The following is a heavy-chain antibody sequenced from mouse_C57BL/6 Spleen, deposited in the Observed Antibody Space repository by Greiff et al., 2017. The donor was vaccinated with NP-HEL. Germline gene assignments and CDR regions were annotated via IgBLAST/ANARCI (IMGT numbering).Heavy chain of an antibody. D-gene: IGHD1-1*01. V-gene: IGHV1-69*01. J-gene: IGHJ1*03. CDR1: GYTFTSYW. CDR2: IDPSDSYT. Sequence: VQLQQPGAELVMPGASVKLSCKASGYTFTSYWMHWVKQRPGQGLEWIGEIDPSDSYTNYNQKFKGQFTLTVDKSSSTAYMQLSSLTSENSAVYYCARSDYYGSSHWYFDVWGTGTTVTVSS. CDR3: ARSDYYGSSHWYFDV.